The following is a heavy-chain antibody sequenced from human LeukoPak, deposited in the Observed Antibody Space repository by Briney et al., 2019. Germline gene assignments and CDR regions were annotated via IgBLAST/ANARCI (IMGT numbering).Heavy chain of an antibody. CDR2: IYYSGST. CDR1: GGSISSYY. CDR3: ARAGPAYSIDY. V-gene: IGHV4-59*01. Sequence: SETLSLTCTVSGGSISSYYWSWIRQPPGKGLEWIGYIYYSGSTNYNPSLKSRVTMSVDTSKNQFSLKLSSVTAADTAVYYCARAGPAYSIDYWGQGTLVTVSS. D-gene: IGHD4-11*01. J-gene: IGHJ4*02.